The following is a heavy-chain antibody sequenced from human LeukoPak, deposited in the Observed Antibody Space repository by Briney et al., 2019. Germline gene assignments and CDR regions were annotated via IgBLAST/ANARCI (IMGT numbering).Heavy chain of an antibody. V-gene: IGHV4-30-2*01. D-gene: IGHD2-15*01. Sequence: PSQTLSLTCTVSGGSISSGGYYWSWIRQPPGKGLEWIGYIYHSGSTYYNPSLKGRVTISVDRSKNQFSLKLSSVTAADTAVYYCARVVAALWDYWGQGTLVTVSS. J-gene: IGHJ4*02. CDR2: IYHSGST. CDR3: ARVVAALWDY. CDR1: GGSISSGGYY.